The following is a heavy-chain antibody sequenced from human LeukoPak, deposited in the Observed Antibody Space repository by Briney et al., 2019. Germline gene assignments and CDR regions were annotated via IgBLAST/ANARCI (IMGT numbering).Heavy chain of an antibody. D-gene: IGHD3-10*01. V-gene: IGHV1-8*01. CDR2: MNPNSGNT. Sequence: ASVNVSCKASGYTFTSYDINRVRQATGQGLEWMGWMNPNSGNTGYAQKFQGRVTMTRNTSISTANMELSSLRSEDTAVYYCARGPILWFGELDPYYYYGMDVWGQGTTVTVSS. CDR3: ARGPILWFGELDPYYYYGMDV. CDR1: GYTFTSYD. J-gene: IGHJ6*02.